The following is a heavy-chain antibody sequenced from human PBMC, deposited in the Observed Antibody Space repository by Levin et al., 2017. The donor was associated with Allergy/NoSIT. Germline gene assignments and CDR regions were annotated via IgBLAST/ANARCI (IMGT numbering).Heavy chain of an antibody. J-gene: IGHJ6*02. D-gene: IGHD3-10*01. CDR2: IYYSGST. V-gene: IGHV4-39*07. CDR1: GGSISSSSYY. Sequence: KTSETLSLTCTVSGGSISSSSYYWGWIRQPPGKGLEWIGSIYYSGSTYYNPSLKSRVTISVDTSKNQFSLKLSSVTAADTAVYYCARDALLSVMVRGVTYYGMDVWGQGTTVTVSS. CDR3: ARDALLSVMVRGVTYYGMDV.